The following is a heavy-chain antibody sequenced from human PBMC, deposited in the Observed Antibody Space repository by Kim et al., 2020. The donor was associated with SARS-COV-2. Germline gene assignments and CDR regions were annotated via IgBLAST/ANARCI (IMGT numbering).Heavy chain of an antibody. J-gene: IGHJ4*02. Sequence: GGSLRLSCAASGFTFDDYAMHWVRQAPGKGLEWVSGISWNSGSIGYADSVMGRFTISRDNAKNSLYLQMNSLRAEDTALYYCAKDYHPRRPYYDSSGVVPPRYWGQGTLVTVSS. CDR1: GFTFDDYA. CDR2: ISWNSGSI. D-gene: IGHD3-22*01. CDR3: AKDYHPRRPYYDSSGVVPPRY. V-gene: IGHV3-9*01.